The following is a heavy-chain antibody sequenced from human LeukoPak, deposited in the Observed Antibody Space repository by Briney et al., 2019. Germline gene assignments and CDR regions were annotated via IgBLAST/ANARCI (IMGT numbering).Heavy chain of an antibody. Sequence: GGSLRLSCAASGFTFSASTMHWVRQAPGKGLEWISSIYSSNDYIYYADSVRGRFTISRDDAKKSLFLQMSTLRAEDTAIYYCATSLRSGYVSSFDFWGQGTLVTVPS. J-gene: IGHJ4*02. D-gene: IGHD5-12*01. CDR2: IYSSNDYI. CDR3: ATSLRSGYVSSFDF. CDR1: GFTFSAST. V-gene: IGHV3-21*01.